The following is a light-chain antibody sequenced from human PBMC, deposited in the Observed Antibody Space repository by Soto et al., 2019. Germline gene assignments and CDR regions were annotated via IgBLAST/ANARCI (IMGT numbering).Light chain of an antibody. CDR2: ENN. V-gene: IGLV1-40*01. J-gene: IGLJ1*01. CDR3: QSYYSSLSGYV. Sequence: QSVLTQPPSVSEAPGQGVTISCTGSSSNIGAGYEAHWYQQVPGTAPKLLIYENNNRPSGVPDRFSGSKSGTSASLAITGLQAEDEAEYYCQSYYSSLSGYVFGAGTKLTVL. CDR1: SSNIGAGYE.